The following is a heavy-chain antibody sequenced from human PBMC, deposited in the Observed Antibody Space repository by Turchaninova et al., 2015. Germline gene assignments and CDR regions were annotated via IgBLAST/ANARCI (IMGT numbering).Heavy chain of an antibody. Sequence: QITLKESGPALVNPTQPHTVTCPFSDFSPSSPWGGVGWIRQPPGKALEWLALIYWDDDKRYSPSLKNRVTITKDTSKNQVVLTMTNIDPVDTATYYCTHMRITAAASYFDYWGQGTLVTVSS. CDR1: DFSPSSPWGG. CDR3: THMRITAAASYFDY. D-gene: IGHD6-13*01. CDR2: IYWDDDK. J-gene: IGHJ4*02. V-gene: IGHV2-5*02.